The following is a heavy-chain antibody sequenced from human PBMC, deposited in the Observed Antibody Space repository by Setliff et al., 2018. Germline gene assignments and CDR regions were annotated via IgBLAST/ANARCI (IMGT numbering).Heavy chain of an antibody. CDR3: ARDMGQPYYFES. D-gene: IGHD1-1*01. Sequence: SETLSLTCTVSGGSICSSSHYWGWIRQPPGKGLEWIGSIYYTGSTYYNPSLKSRVTMSVDTSKRQFSLKLGSATAADTAVYYCARDMGQPYYFESWGLGTLVTVSS. J-gene: IGHJ4*02. CDR2: IYYTGST. V-gene: IGHV4-39*07. CDR1: GGSICSSSHY.